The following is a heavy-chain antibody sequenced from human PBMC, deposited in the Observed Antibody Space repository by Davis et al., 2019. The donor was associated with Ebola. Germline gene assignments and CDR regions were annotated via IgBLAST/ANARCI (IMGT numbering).Heavy chain of an antibody. CDR1: GASISSATTYS. V-gene: IGHV4-39*01. CDR3: ATHRPEFGSYVHLIKPWFAP. Sequence: SETLSLTCAVSGASISSATTYSWGWIRQSPGKGLEWLGTIYHSGTTQYNPSLKSRATISVDTSKNQYSLKLTSVTVEDSAVYYCATHRPEFGSYVHLIKPWFAPWGQGTLVIVSS. D-gene: IGHD3-10*01. CDR2: IYHSGTT. J-gene: IGHJ5*02.